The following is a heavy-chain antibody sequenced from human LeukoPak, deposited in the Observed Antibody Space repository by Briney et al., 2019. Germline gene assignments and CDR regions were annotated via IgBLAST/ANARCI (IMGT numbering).Heavy chain of an antibody. CDR3: ARRSRTYDFWSGYTDAFDI. CDR1: GFTFSSYS. D-gene: IGHD3-3*01. Sequence: GSLRPSCAASGFTFSSYSMNWIRQPPGKGLEWIGYIYYSGSTNYNPSLKSRVTISVDTSKNQFSLKLSSVTAADTAVYYCARRSRTYDFWSGYTDAFDIWGQGTMVTVSS. J-gene: IGHJ3*02. V-gene: IGHV4-59*01. CDR2: IYYSGST.